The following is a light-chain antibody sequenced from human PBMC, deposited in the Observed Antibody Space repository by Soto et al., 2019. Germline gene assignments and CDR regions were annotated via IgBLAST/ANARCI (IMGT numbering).Light chain of an antibody. CDR1: SSNIGRNY. J-gene: IGLJ3*02. CDR3: AAWDDSLSGRV. Sequence: QSVLTQPPSASGTPGQRVTISCSGSSSNIGRNYVYWYQQLPATSPKLLIYRNNQRPSGVPDRFSGSKSGTSASLAISGLRSEDEADYYCAAWDDSLSGRVFGGGTKLTVL. V-gene: IGLV1-47*01. CDR2: RNN.